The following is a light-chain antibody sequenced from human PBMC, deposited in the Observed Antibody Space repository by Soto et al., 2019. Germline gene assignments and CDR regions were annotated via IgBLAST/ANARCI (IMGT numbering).Light chain of an antibody. CDR3: KQCDNWPPLT. J-gene: IGKJ1*01. V-gene: IGKV3-15*01. Sequence: EVVMTQSPATLSVSPGDRATLSCRASQSVKKNLAWYRQTLGQAPRLLVYSATPRAAGVPPRFSGSGSGTEFSLTISSLQSEDSAVDDCKQCDNWPPLTFGQGTKVEI. CDR1: QSVKKN. CDR2: SAT.